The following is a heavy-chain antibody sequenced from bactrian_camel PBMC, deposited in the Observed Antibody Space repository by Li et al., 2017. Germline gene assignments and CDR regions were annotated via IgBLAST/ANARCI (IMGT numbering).Heavy chain of an antibody. V-gene: IGHV3S54*01. D-gene: IGHD1*01. CDR3: GRSLQPVGQGPHQRFDS. J-gene: IGHJ6*01. Sequence: VQLVESGGGSVQAGGSLQLSCSASRFVFSRVVMGWFRQIPTDDNEAQVVATISPGGDSTYYADSVKGRFTISRDNAGNTLYLQMDSLKPEDGDMYYCGRSLQPVGQGPHQRFDSWGHGTQVTVS. CDR2: ISPGGDST. CDR1: RFVFSRVV.